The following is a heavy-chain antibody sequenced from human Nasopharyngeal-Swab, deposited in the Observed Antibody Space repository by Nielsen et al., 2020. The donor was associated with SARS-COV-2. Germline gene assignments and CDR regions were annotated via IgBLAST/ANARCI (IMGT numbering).Heavy chain of an antibody. Sequence: ASVKVSCKASGYTFTSYYMHWVRQAPGQGLEWMGIINPSGGSTSYAQKFQGRVTMTRDTSTSTVYMELSSLRSDDTAVYYCARMEDYDILTGIIRGYYYYGMDVWGQGTTVTVSS. CDR3: ARMEDYDILTGIIRGYYYYGMDV. D-gene: IGHD3-9*01. CDR1: GYTFTSYY. J-gene: IGHJ6*02. CDR2: INPSGGST. V-gene: IGHV1-46*01.